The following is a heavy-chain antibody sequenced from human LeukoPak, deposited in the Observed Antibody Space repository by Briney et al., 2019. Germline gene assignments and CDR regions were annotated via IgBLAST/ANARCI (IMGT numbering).Heavy chain of an antibody. Sequence: PGGSLRLSCAASGFTFSSYAMSWVRQAPGKGLEWVSAISGSGGSTYYADSVKGRFTISRDNSKNTLYLQMNSLRVEDTALYYCAKGLGTSGYHDYWGQGTLVTVSS. D-gene: IGHD3-22*01. V-gene: IGHV3-23*01. J-gene: IGHJ4*02. CDR1: GFTFSSYA. CDR3: AKGLGTSGYHDY. CDR2: ISGSGGST.